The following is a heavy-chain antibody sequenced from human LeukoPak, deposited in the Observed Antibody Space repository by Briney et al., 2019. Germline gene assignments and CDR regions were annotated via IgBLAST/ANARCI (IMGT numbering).Heavy chain of an antibody. J-gene: IGHJ4*02. CDR2: IGNNGGST. Sequence: QPGVSLRLSCAASGFTFSSYAMHWVRQAPGKGLECVASIGNNGGSTCYANSVKGRFTISRDNSKNTLYLQMGSLRAEDMAVYYCARGSSLGMDWGQGTLVTVSS. V-gene: IGHV3-64*01. CDR3: ARGSSLGMD. CDR1: GFTFSSYA. D-gene: IGHD1-26*01.